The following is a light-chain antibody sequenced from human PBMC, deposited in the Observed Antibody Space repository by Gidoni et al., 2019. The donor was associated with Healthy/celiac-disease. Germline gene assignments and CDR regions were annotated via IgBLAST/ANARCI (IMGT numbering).Light chain of an antibody. Sequence: IVMTQSPDYLAVSLGERATINCKSSQSVLYSSNNKNYLAWYQQKPGQAPKLLIYWASTRESGVPDRFSGSGSGTDFTLTISSLQAEDVAVYYCQQYYSTLWTFGQGTKVEIK. V-gene: IGKV4-1*01. CDR2: WAS. CDR1: QSVLYSSNNKNY. CDR3: QQYYSTLWT. J-gene: IGKJ1*01.